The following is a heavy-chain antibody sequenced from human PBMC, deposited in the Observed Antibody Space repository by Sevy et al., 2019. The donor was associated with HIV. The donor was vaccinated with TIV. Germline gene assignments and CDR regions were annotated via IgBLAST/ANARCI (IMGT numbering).Heavy chain of an antibody. CDR2: IRSKAYCGTT. Sequence: GGSLRLSCRASGFTFDDYTMSWVRQAPGKGLEWVGFIRSKAYCGTTEYAASVKGRFTVSRDESKSIAYLQMNSLKTEDTAVYYCTRVEGAADWGMDVWGQGTTVTVSS. J-gene: IGHJ6*02. V-gene: IGHV3-49*04. D-gene: IGHD1-26*01. CDR3: TRVEGAADWGMDV. CDR1: GFTFDDYT.